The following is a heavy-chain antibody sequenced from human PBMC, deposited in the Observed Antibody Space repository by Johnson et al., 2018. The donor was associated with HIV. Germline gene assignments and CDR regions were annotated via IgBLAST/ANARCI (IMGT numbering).Heavy chain of an antibody. D-gene: IGHD3-10*01. V-gene: IGHV3-30*04. CDR1: GFTFSSYA. CDR3: ARDRVLGGILHGDAFDI. J-gene: IGHJ3*02. CDR2: ISYDGSNK. Sequence: QVQLVESGGGVVQPGRSLRLSCAASGFTFSSYAMHWVRQAPGKGLEWVAVISYDGSNKYYTDSVKGRFTISRDNSKNTLYLQMNSLRAEDTAVYYCARDRVLGGILHGDAFDIWGQGTTVTVSS.